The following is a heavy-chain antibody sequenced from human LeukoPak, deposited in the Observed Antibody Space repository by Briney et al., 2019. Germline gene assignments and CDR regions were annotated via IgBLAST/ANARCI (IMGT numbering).Heavy chain of an antibody. J-gene: IGHJ6*03. CDR1: GGSITTYY. D-gene: IGHD3-10*01. V-gene: IGHV4-4*09. Sequence: SETLSLTCTVSGGSITTYYWNWVRQPPGVGLEWIGYVYTSGSTNFNPSLRSRVTISLDTSKNQSSLKLTSVTAADTAVYYCARGAPSLYYYYMDIWGKGTTVTVSS. CDR2: VYTSGST. CDR3: ARGAPSLYYYYMDI.